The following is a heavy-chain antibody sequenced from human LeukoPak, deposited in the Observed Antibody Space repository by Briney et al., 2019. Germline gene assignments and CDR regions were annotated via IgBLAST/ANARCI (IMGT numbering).Heavy chain of an antibody. J-gene: IGHJ4*02. CDR3: ARARPTRFGELSMDGKFDY. CDR1: GYTFTGYY. CDR2: INPNSGGT. D-gene: IGHD3-10*01. Sequence: ASVKVSCKAFGYTFTGYYMHWVRQAPGQGLEWKGWINPNSGGTNYAQKFQGRVTMTRDTSISTAYMELSRLRSDDTAVYYCARARPTRFGELSMDGKFDYWGQGTLVTVSS. V-gene: IGHV1-2*02.